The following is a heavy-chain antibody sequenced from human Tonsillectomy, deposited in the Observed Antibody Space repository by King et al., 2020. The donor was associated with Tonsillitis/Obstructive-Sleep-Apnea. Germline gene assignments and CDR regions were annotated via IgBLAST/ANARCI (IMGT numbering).Heavy chain of an antibody. V-gene: IGHV4-34*01. CDR2: INHSGST. CDR1: GGSFSGYY. CDR3: ARIPSRITMVQEVIIPSYHMDA. Sequence: VQLQQWGAGLLKPSETLSLTCAVYGGSFSGYYWSWIRQPPGKGLEWIGEINHSGSTNYNPSLKSRVTISVDTSKNQFSLKLRSVTAADTAVYYCARIPSRITMVQEVIIPSYHMDAWGKGTTVTVSS. J-gene: IGHJ6*03. D-gene: IGHD3-10*01.